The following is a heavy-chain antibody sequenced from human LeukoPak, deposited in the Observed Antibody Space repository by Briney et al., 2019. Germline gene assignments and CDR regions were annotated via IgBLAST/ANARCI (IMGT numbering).Heavy chain of an antibody. CDR2: ISSSSSYI. CDR3: ARLGYCSGGSCYENQHYYYGMDF. D-gene: IGHD2-15*01. CDR1: GFTFSSYS. Sequence: SGGSLRLSCAASGFTFSSYSMNWVRQAPGKGLEWVSSISSSSSYIYYADSVKGRFTISRDNAKNSLYLQMNSLRAEDTAVYYCARLGYCSGGSCYENQHYYYGMDFWGQGTTVTVSS. V-gene: IGHV3-21*01. J-gene: IGHJ6*02.